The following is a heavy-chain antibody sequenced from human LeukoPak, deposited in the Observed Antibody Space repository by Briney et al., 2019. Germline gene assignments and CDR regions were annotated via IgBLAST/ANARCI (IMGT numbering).Heavy chain of an antibody. CDR3: ARDIVVVPLDV. CDR1: GYTFTGYY. D-gene: IGHD2-2*01. V-gene: IGHV1-8*02. CDR2: MNPNSGNT. J-gene: IGHJ6*02. Sequence: ASVKVSCKASGYTFTGYYMHWVRQATGQGLEWMGWMNPNSGNTGYAQKFQGRVTMTRNTSISTAYMELSSLRSEDTAVYYCARDIVVVPLDVWGQGTTVTVSS.